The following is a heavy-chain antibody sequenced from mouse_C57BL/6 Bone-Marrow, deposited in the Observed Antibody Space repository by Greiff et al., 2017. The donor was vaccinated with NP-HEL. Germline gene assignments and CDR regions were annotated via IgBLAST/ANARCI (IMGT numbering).Heavy chain of an antibody. CDR1: GFNIKDDY. CDR2: IDPENGDT. D-gene: IGHD3-2*02. Sequence: VQLQQSGAELVRPGASVKLSCTASGFNIKDDYMHWVKQRPEQGLEWIGWIDPENGDTEYASKFQGKATITADKSSSTAYMQLSSLTSEDSAVYYCAPRQLRLLFAYWGQGTLVTVSA. CDR3: APRQLRLLFAY. V-gene: IGHV14-4*01. J-gene: IGHJ3*01.